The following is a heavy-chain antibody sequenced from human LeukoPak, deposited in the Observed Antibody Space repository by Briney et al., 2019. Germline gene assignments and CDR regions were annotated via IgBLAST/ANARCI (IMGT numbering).Heavy chain of an antibody. CDR2: ISGSGGST. D-gene: IGHD4-17*01. J-gene: IGHJ4*02. CDR3: ARDRLHYGEYEKTFDY. V-gene: IGHV3-23*01. Sequence: GGSPRLSCAASGFTFSSYAMSWVRQAPGKGLEWVSAISGSGGSTYYADSVKGRFTISRDNSKNTLYLQMNSLRAEDTAVYYCARDRLHYGEYEKTFDYWGQGTLVSVSS. CDR1: GFTFSSYA.